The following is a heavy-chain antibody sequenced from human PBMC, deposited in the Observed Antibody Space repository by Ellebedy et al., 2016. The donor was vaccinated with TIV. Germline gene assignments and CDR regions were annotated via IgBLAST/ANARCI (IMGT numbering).Heavy chain of an antibody. CDR2: ITYDGRT. CDR1: GGYISGDH. Sequence: MPSETLSLTCTVSGGYISGDHWSWIRQPPGKGLEWIGYITYDGRTNYNPSLKSRLTISLDTSKNQFSLKLTSVTAADTAIYFCARDRRELELRGLDPWGQGTLVSVSS. CDR3: ARDRRELELRGLDP. V-gene: IGHV4-59*01. D-gene: IGHD1-7*01. J-gene: IGHJ5*02.